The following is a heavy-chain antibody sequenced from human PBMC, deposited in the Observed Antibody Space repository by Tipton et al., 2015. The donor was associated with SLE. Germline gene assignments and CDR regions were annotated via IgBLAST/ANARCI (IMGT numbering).Heavy chain of an antibody. CDR2: INPNSGGT. V-gene: IGHV1-2*02. J-gene: IGHJ4*02. CDR3: AASGGEFWNGFEY. Sequence: QLVQSGPEVKKPGASVKVSCKASGYTFTAYYMHWVRQAPGQGLEWMGWINPNSGGTNYAQKFQGRVTLTRDTSISTAYMELSSLRAEDTARYYCAASGGEFWNGFEYWGQATLVTVSS. CDR1: GYTFTAYY. D-gene: IGHD3-16*01.